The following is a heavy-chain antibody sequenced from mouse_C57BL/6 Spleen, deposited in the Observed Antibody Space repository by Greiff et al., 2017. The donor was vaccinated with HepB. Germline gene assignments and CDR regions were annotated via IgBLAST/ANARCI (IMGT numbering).Heavy chain of an antibody. CDR2: ISYDGSN. V-gene: IGHV3-6*01. CDR3: ARDADDYDVFDY. CDR1: GYSITSGYY. Sequence: ESGPGLVKPSQSLSLTCSVTGYSITSGYYWNWIRQFPGNKLEWMGYISYDGSNNYNPSLKNRISITRDTSKNQFFLKLNSVTTEDTATYYCARDADDYDVFDYWGQGTTLTVSS. D-gene: IGHD2-4*01. J-gene: IGHJ2*01.